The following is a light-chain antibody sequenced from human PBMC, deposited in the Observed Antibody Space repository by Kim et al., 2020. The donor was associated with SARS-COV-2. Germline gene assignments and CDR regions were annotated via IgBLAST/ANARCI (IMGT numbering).Light chain of an antibody. CDR2: QDN. J-gene: IGLJ1*01. V-gene: IGLV3-1*01. Sequence: SYELTQPPSVSVSPGQTASITCSGYKLGDKYVSWYQQKPGQSPVVVIYQDNQRPSGIPERFYGSNSGNTATLTISGTQGMDEADYYCQAWDSSTHSYVFGAGTKVTVL. CDR3: QAWDSSTHSYV. CDR1: KLGDKY.